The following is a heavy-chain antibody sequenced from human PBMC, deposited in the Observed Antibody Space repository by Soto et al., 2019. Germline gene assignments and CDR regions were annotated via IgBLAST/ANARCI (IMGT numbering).Heavy chain of an antibody. J-gene: IGHJ4*02. CDR1: GYTFTSYD. CDR3: AGGHKPCGLVPNDY. Sequence: QVQLVQSGAEVKKPGASVKVSCKASGYTFTSYDINWVRQATGQGLEWMGWMNPNSGNTGYAQKFQGRVTMTRNTSISTAYMELSSLRSEYTAVYYWAGGHKPCGLVPNDYWGQGTLVTVSS. CDR2: MNPNSGNT. D-gene: IGHD3-9*01. V-gene: IGHV1-8*01.